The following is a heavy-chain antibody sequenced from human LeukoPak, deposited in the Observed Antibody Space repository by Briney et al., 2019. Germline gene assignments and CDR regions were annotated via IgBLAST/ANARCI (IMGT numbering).Heavy chain of an antibody. V-gene: IGHV3-7*01. CDR1: GFGFSNRW. CDR2: IKPDGIEK. J-gene: IGHJ4*02. Sequence: GGSLTLSCAASGFGFSNRWLSWVRQAPGKGLEWVASIKPDGIEKHHVDSVKGRFFISRDNSSESLPLQMKSLRAEDTALYYCAGGPDSGTFYRYFESWGQGALITVSS. CDR3: AGGPDSGTFYRYFES. D-gene: IGHD3-10*01.